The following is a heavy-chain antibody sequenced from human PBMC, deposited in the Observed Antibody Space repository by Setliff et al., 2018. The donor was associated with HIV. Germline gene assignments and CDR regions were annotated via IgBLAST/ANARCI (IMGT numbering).Heavy chain of an antibody. J-gene: IGHJ4*02. CDR3: ARGGDRQQLVLVDY. CDR2: IKQDGSEK. V-gene: IGHV3-7*03. D-gene: IGHD6-13*01. CDR1: GFTFSSYW. Sequence: GSLRLSCAASGFTFSSYWMTWVRQAPGKGLEWVANIKQDGSEKYYMDSVKGRFTISRDNAKNSLYLQMNSLRAEDTAVYYCARGGDRQQLVLVDYWGQGTLVTVSS.